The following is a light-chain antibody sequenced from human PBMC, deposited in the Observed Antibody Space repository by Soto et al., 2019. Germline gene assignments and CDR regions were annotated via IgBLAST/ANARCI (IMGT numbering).Light chain of an antibody. V-gene: IGKV4-1*01. J-gene: IGKJ4*01. CDR1: QSVFSRSTNRNY. CDR3: QQYHPEPII. CDR2: WAS. Sequence: DIVMTQSPDSLAVSLGERAAINCKASQSVFSRSTNRNYLAWFQQKPGQPPKQIIYWASTRESGVPDRFSGSGSGTDFTLTISGLQAEDAAVYYCQQYHPEPIIFGGGTKVEIK.